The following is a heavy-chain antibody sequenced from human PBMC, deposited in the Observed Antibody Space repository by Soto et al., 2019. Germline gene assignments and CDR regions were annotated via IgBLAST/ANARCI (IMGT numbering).Heavy chain of an antibody. D-gene: IGHD6-13*01. CDR1: GFSLSTSAVG. CDR3: AHVTSRYISKYYFGS. CDR2: IYWDYDK. Sequence: QITLKESGPTLVKPTQTLTLPCTFSGFSLSTSAVGVGWIRQPPGKALEWLALIYWDYDKRYSPSLRTRLTIXXDXSXXRVVLKMTNMDPVNTATYYEAHVTSRYISKYYFGSWCQGTLVTVSS. V-gene: IGHV2-5*02. J-gene: IGHJ4*02.